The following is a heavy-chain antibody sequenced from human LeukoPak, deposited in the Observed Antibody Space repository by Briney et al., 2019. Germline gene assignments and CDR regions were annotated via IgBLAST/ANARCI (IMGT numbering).Heavy chain of an antibody. J-gene: IGHJ3*02. V-gene: IGHV4-39*07. CDR3: ARTITGAFDI. Sequence: SETLSLTCTVSGGSISSSSYYWGWIRQPPGKGLEWIGSIYYSGSTNYNPSLKSRVTISVDTSKNQFSLKLSSVTAADTAVYYCARTITGAFDIWGQGTMVTVSS. CDR1: GGSISSSSYY. CDR2: IYYSGST. D-gene: IGHD3-9*01.